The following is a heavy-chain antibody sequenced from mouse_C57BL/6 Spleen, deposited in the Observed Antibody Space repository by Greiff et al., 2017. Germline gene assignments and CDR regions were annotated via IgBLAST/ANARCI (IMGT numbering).Heavy chain of an antibody. D-gene: IGHD2-5*01. CDR1: GYTFTSYW. CDR2: IHPNSGST. J-gene: IGHJ3*01. CDR3: ATYSNYEAWFAY. V-gene: IGHV1-64*01. Sequence: QVQLQQPGAELVKPGASVKLSCKASGYTFTSYWMPWVKQRPGQGLEWIGMIHPNSGSTNYNEKFKSKATLTVDKSSSTAYMQLSSLTSEDSAVYYCATYSNYEAWFAYWGQGTLVTVSA.